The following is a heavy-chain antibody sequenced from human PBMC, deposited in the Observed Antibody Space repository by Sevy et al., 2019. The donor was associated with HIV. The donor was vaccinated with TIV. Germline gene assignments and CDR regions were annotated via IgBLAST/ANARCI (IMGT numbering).Heavy chain of an antibody. CDR2: MNPNSGNT. D-gene: IGHD2-15*01. J-gene: IGHJ3*02. V-gene: IGHV1-8*01. Sequence: ASVKVSCKASGYTFTSYDINWVRQATGQGLEWMGWMNPNSGNTGYTQKFQGRVTMTRNTSISTAYMELSSLRSEDTAVYYCAWGILVAPGAFDIWGQGTMVSVSS. CDR1: GYTFTSYD. CDR3: AWGILVAPGAFDI.